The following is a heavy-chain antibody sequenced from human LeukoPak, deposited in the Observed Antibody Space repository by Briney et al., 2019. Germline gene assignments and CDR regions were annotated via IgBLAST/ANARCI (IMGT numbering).Heavy chain of an antibody. D-gene: IGHD2-15*01. CDR2: TYHSGST. V-gene: IGHV4-39*07. Sequence: SETLSLTCTVSGGSISSSSYYWGWIRQPPGKGLEWIGSTYHSGSTYYNPSLKSRVTISVDTSKNQFSLKLSSVTAADTAVYYCARGYCSGGSCYSYYYYNYMDVWGKGTTVTVSS. CDR1: GGSISSSSYY. CDR3: ARGYCSGGSCYSYYYYNYMDV. J-gene: IGHJ6*03.